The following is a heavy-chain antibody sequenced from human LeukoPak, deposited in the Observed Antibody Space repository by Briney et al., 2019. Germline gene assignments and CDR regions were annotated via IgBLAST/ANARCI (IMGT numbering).Heavy chain of an antibody. CDR2: IYYSGST. Sequence: SETLSLTCTVSGGSISSSSYYWGWIRQPPGKGLEWIGSIYYSGSTYYNPSLKSGVTISVDTSKNQFSLKLSSVTAADTAVYYCASYSSGWYPGGVDYWGQGTLVTVSS. V-gene: IGHV4-39*01. CDR1: GGSISSSSYY. CDR3: ASYSSGWYPGGVDY. D-gene: IGHD6-19*01. J-gene: IGHJ4*02.